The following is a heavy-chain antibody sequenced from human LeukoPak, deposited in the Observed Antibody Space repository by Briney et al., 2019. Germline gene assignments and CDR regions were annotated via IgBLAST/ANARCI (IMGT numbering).Heavy chain of an antibody. J-gene: IGHJ6*02. CDR3: ASHSDYYYGMDV. CDR2: ISSSGSTI. CDR1: GFTLSSYE. V-gene: IGHV3-48*03. D-gene: IGHD3-10*01. Sequence: PGGSLRLSCAASGFTLSSYEMNWVRQAPGKGLEWVSYISSSGSTIYYADSVKGRFTISRDNAKNSLYLQMNSLRAEDTAVYYCASHSDYYYGMDVWGQGTTVTVSS.